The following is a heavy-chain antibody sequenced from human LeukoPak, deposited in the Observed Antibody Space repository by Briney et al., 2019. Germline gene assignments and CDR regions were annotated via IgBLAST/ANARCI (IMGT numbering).Heavy chain of an antibody. J-gene: IGHJ6*02. CDR2: ISNDGNDK. D-gene: IGHD2-2*01. V-gene: IGHV3-30-3*01. Sequence: GGSLRLSCVASGFTFRSYALHWVRQAPGNGLEWVAVISNDGNDKYYADSMKGRFTVSRDNSKNTLNLQMNSLRPDDTAVYYCSRGYCSSVSCPLMDVWGQGTTVTVSS. CDR3: SRGYCSSVSCPLMDV. CDR1: GFTFRSYA.